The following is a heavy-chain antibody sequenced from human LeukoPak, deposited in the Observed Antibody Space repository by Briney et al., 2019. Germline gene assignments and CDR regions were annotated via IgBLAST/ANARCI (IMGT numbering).Heavy chain of an antibody. CDR1: GFTFNNYG. CDR3: AKTRPLDSSSWSHGDY. CDR2: ISGSGDST. J-gene: IGHJ4*02. Sequence: PGKSLRLSCAASGFTFNNYGMHWVRQAPGKGLEWVSAISGSGDSTYYGDSVKGRFTISRDNSKNTLYLQMNSLRAEDTAVYYCAKTRPLDSSSWSHGDYWGQGTLVTVSS. D-gene: IGHD6-13*01. V-gene: IGHV3-23*01.